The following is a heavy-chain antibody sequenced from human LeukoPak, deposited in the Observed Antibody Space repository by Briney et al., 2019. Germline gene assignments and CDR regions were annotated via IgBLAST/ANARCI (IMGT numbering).Heavy chain of an antibody. V-gene: IGHV1-2*02. CDR3: ARDGLAYCGGGCFSS. J-gene: IGHJ4*02. Sequence: ASVKVSCKASGYTFTGYYMYWVRQAPGQGLEWMGWINPNSGGTNYAQKFQGRVTMTRDTSISTAYMELSRLRSDDTAVYYCARDGLAYCGGGCFSSWGQGTLVTVSS. CDR1: GYTFTGYY. CDR2: INPNSGGT. D-gene: IGHD2-21*01.